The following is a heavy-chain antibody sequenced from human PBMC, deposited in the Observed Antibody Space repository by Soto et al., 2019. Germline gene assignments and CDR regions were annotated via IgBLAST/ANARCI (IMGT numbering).Heavy chain of an antibody. CDR3: ARVGSATITGARYYNGMDV. Sequence: EVQLVESGGGLVQPGGSLRLSCAASGFIFSSYNMNWFRQAPGKGLEWISYITSSSSTIYYADSVKGRFTISRDNAKDSLYLQMNSLRAEDTAVYYCARVGSATITGARYYNGMDVWGQGTTVSVSS. J-gene: IGHJ6*02. V-gene: IGHV3-48*01. D-gene: IGHD1-26*01. CDR2: ITSSSSTI. CDR1: GFIFSSYN.